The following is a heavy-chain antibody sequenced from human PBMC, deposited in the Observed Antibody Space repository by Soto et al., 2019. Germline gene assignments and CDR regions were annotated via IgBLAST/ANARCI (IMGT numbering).Heavy chain of an antibody. CDR1: GGTFSSYA. CDR3: AIGGSLIVATRWFDP. V-gene: IGHV1-69*13. CDR2: ITPIFGTA. J-gene: IGHJ5*02. Sequence: SVKVSCKASGGTFSSYAISWVRQAPGQGLEWMGGITPIFGTANYAQKFQGRVTITADESTSTAYMELSSLRPEDTAVYYCAIGGSLIVATRWFDPWGQGTLVTVSS. D-gene: IGHD5-12*01.